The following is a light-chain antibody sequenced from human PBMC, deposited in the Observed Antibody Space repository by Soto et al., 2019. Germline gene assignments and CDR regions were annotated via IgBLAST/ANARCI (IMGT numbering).Light chain of an antibody. V-gene: IGLV2-23*02. Sequence: QSALTQPASVSGSPGQSITISCTGTSSDVGSDNLVSWYQQHPGKAPKLLIYEVSKRPSGVSNRFSGSKSGNTASLTISGLQAEDEADYYCCSYAGSSTFDVVFGGGTKVTVL. J-gene: IGLJ2*01. CDR2: EVS. CDR1: SSDVGSDNL. CDR3: CSYAGSSTFDVV.